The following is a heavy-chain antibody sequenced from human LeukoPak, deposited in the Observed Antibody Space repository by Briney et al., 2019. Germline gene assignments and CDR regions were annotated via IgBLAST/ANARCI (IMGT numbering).Heavy chain of an antibody. V-gene: IGHV3-30*18. CDR2: ISYDGSYK. CDR1: GFTFNTYA. Sequence: GGSLRLSCAASGFTFNTYAMHWVRQAPGKGLEWVAVISYDGSYKPYAGSVKGRFTISRDNSKNTLYLQMNSLRAEDTAVYYCAKGGGSGFYDSSSYAIDYWGQGTLVTVSS. D-gene: IGHD3-22*01. J-gene: IGHJ4*02. CDR3: AKGGGSGFYDSSSYAIDY.